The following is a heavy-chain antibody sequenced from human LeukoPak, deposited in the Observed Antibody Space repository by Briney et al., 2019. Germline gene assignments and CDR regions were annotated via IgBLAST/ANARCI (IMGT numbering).Heavy chain of an antibody. V-gene: IGHV3-74*01. CDR3: ARGSGLYCTNGVCYTGDFDH. Sequence: PGGSLRLSCAASGFTFSNYWMHWVRQAPGKGLVWVSRIINDGSGTRYADSVKGRFTISRDNSKNTLYLQVNSLRAEDTAVYYCARGSGLYCTNGVCYTGDFDHWGERNLLTVSS. D-gene: IGHD2-8*01. J-gene: IGHJ4*02. CDR1: GFTFSNYW. CDR2: IINDGSGT.